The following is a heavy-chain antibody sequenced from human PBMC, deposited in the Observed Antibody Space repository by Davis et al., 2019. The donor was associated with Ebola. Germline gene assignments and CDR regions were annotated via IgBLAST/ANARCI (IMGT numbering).Heavy chain of an antibody. Sequence: GESLKISCAASGFTFSDNYMSWIRQAPGKGLEWLSYISSSGSTISYADSVKGRFTISRDNAKNSLYLQMNSLRAEDTAVYYCARESYYYDSSGYYYDFDYWGQGTLVTVSS. J-gene: IGHJ4*02. CDR3: ARESYYYDSSGYYYDFDY. CDR2: ISSSGSTI. D-gene: IGHD3-22*01. CDR1: GFTFSDNY. V-gene: IGHV3-11*04.